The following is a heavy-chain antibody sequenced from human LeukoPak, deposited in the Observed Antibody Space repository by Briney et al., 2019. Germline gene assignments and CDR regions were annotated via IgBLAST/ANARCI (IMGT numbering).Heavy chain of an antibody. CDR1: GYTFTGYY. D-gene: IGHD3-22*01. CDR2: INPNSGGT. CDR3: ARGGKGDLPTYSYDSSGFIY. V-gene: IGHV1-2*06. Sequence: ASVKVSCQASGYTFTGYYMHWVRQAPGQGLEWMGRINPNSGGTNYAQKLQGRVTMTRDTSISTAYIELSRLRSDDPAVYYCARGGKGDLPTYSYDSSGFIYWGQGTLVTVSS. J-gene: IGHJ4*02.